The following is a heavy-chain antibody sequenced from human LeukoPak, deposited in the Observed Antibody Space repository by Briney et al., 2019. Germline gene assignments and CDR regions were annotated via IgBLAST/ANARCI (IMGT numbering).Heavy chain of an antibody. V-gene: IGHV3-11*01. Sequence: GGSLRLSCAASGFTFSDYYMSWIRQAPGKGLEWVSYISSSGNTIYYADSVKGRFTISRDNAKNSLYLQMNSLRAEDTAVYYCARDLGYCSSTSCYGFDYWGQGTLVTVSS. D-gene: IGHD2-2*01. CDR3: ARDLGYCSSTSCYGFDY. CDR1: GFTFSDYY. CDR2: ISSSGNTI. J-gene: IGHJ4*02.